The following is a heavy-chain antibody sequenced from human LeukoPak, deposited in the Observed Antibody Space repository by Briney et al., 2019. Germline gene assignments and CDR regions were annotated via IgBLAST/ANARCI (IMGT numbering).Heavy chain of an antibody. V-gene: IGHV3-74*01. Sequence: GGSLRLSCAASGFTFSSYWMHWVRQAPGKGLVWVSHINSDGSSTSYADSVKGRFTISRDNAKNTLYLQMNSLRAEDTAVYYCAREGMVSRYDFWSGYTRFDPWGQGTLVTVSS. CDR3: AREGMVSRYDFWSGYTRFDP. CDR2: INSDGSST. D-gene: IGHD3-3*01. J-gene: IGHJ5*02. CDR1: GFTFSSYW.